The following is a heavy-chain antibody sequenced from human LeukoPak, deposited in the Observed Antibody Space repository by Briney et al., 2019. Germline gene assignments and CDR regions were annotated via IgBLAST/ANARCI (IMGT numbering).Heavy chain of an antibody. Sequence: GGSLRLSCAASGFTFSNYAMTWVRQAPGKGLDWVSSITDSGMSSYYADSVKGRFTISRDNPRNTLYLQMHSLRSEDTAIYYCASYPFGVLRFLDWFSSPGGQGALVTVSS. J-gene: IGHJ4*02. D-gene: IGHD3-3*01. CDR1: GFTFSNYA. CDR3: ASYPFGVLRFLDWFSSP. V-gene: IGHV3-23*01. CDR2: ITDSGMSS.